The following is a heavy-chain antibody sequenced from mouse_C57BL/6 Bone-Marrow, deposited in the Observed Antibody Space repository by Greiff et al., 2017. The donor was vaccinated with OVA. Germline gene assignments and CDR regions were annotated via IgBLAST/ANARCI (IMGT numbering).Heavy chain of an antibody. D-gene: IGHD4-1*01. Sequence: EVKLVESEGGLVQPGSSMKLSCTASGFTFSDYYMAWVRQVPEKGLEWVANINSDGSSTYYLDTLKSRFIISRDNAKNILYLQRIRLKSEDTATYYCARAERGLDYWGQGTTLTVSS. CDR2: INSDGSST. J-gene: IGHJ2*01. CDR3: ARAERGLDY. CDR1: GFTFSDYY. V-gene: IGHV5-16*01.